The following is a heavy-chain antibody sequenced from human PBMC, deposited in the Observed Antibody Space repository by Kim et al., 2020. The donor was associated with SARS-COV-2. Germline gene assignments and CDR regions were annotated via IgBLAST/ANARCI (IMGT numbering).Heavy chain of an antibody. CDR3: ATVRSSGYFPFDY. J-gene: IGHJ4*02. Sequence: YADSVKGRFTISRDNAKNSLYLQMNSLRAEDTAVYYCATVRSSGYFPFDYWGQGTLVTVSS. D-gene: IGHD3-22*01. V-gene: IGHV3-11*05.